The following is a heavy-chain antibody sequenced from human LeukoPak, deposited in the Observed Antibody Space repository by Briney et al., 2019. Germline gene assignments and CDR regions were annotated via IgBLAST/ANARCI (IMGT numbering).Heavy chain of an antibody. CDR3: ARKGVRAAQHRRYFDY. D-gene: IGHD6-6*01. CDR2: INHSGST. CDR1: GGSFNGYY. J-gene: IGHJ4*02. V-gene: IGHV4-34*01. Sequence: PSETLSLTCAVYGGSFNGYYWSWIRQPPGKGLEWIGEINHSGSTNYNPSLKSRVTISVDTSKNQFSLKLSSVTAADTAVYYCARKGVRAAQHRRYFDYWGQGTLVTVSS.